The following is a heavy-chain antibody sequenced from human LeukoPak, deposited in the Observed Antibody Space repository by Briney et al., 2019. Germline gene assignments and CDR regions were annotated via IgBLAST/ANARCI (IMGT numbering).Heavy chain of an antibody. CDR2: IWDDGNNK. J-gene: IGHJ5*02. CDR1: GFSFSNHG. CDR3: ARDSYQDYYGRFDP. Sequence: GGSLRLSCAASGFSFSNHGMHWVRQAPGKRLEWVAVIWDDGNNKRYANSVNGRFTISRDNSENTLYLQMNGLTAEDTAMYYCARDSYQDYYGRFDPWGQGTLVIVS. V-gene: IGHV3-33*01. D-gene: IGHD3-10*01.